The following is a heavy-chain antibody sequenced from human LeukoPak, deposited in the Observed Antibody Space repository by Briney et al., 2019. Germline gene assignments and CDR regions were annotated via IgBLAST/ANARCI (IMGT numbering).Heavy chain of an antibody. CDR2: IWDDGNNK. J-gene: IGHJ5*02. CDR1: GFSFSNHG. CDR3: ARDSYQDYYGRFDP. Sequence: GGSLRLSCAASGFSFSNHGMHWVRQAPGKRLEWVAVIWDDGNNKRYANSVNGRFTISRDNSENTLYLQMNGLTAEDTAMYYCARDSYQDYYGRFDPWGQGTLVIVS. V-gene: IGHV3-33*01. D-gene: IGHD3-10*01.